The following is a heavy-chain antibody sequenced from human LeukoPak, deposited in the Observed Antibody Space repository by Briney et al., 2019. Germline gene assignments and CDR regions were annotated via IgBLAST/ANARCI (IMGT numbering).Heavy chain of an antibody. D-gene: IGHD6-13*01. V-gene: IGHV5-51*03. Sequence: PGESLKISCKGSGYSFTSYWIGWVRQMPGKGLEWMGIIYPGDSDTRYSPSFQGQVTISADKSISTAYLQWSSLKASDTAMYYCAAGTGYSSSWYPPSAVVYYMDVWGKGTTVTVSS. CDR3: AAGTGYSSSWYPPSAVVYYMDV. CDR1: GYSFTSYW. CDR2: IYPGDSDT. J-gene: IGHJ6*03.